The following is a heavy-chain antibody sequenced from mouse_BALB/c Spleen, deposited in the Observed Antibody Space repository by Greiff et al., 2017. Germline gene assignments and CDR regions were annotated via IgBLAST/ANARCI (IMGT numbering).Heavy chain of an antibody. J-gene: IGHJ3*01. Sequence: EVQLVESGPGLVKPSQSLSLTCTVTGYSITSDYAWNWIRQFPGNKLEWMGYISYSGSTSYNPSLKSRISITRDTSKNQFFLQLNSVTTEDTATYYCARAGYGNYAWFAYWGQGTLVTVSA. CDR2: ISYSGST. CDR1: GYSITSDYA. CDR3: ARAGYGNYAWFAY. V-gene: IGHV3-2*02. D-gene: IGHD2-1*01.